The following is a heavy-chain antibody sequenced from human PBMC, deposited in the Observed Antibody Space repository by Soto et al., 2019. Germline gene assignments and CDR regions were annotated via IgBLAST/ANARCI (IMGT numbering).Heavy chain of an antibody. V-gene: IGHV1-2*04. CDR3: ARGHSTDCSNGVCSFFYNHEMDV. CDR1: GYSFTDYH. CDR2: INPKSGGT. J-gene: IGHJ6*02. Sequence: ASVKVSCKASGYSFTDYHIHWVRQAPRQGLEWLGRINPKSGGTSTAQKFQGWVTMTRDRSISTVYMELTRLRSDDTAVYFCARGHSTDCSNGVCSFFYNHEMDVWGQGTTVPVSS. D-gene: IGHD2-8*01.